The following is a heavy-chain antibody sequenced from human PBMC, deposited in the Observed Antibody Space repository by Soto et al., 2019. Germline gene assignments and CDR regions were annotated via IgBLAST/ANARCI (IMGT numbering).Heavy chain of an antibody. CDR3: ARGGIPPSGYGIAYAMDV. CDR2: IYYSGST. CDR1: GVSISGSRYY. D-gene: IGHD1-26*01. V-gene: IGHV4-39*01. J-gene: IGHJ6*02. Sequence: SETLSLTCTVSGVSISGSRYYWGWIRQPPGRGLEWIGNIYYSGSTYYTPALKSRVTLSVDTSKNQFSLNLNSVTAADTAVYYCARGGIPPSGYGIAYAMDVWGQGATVTVSS.